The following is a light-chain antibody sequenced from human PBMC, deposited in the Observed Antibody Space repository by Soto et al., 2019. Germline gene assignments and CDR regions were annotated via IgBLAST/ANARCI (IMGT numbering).Light chain of an antibody. J-gene: IGLJ2*01. V-gene: IGLV1-40*01. CDR1: SSNIGAGYD. CDR2: AHS. Sequence: QSVLTQPPSVSGAPGQRVTISCTGSSSNIGAGYDVQWYQQLPGTAPKLLIYAHSNRPSGVPDRFSGSKSGTSASLAITGLQAEDEADYYCQSYDSSLSGWVFGGGTKLTVL. CDR3: QSYDSSLSGWV.